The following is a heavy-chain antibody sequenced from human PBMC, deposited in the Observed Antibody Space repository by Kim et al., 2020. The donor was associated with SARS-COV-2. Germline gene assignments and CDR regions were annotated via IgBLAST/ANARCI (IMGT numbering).Heavy chain of an antibody. CDR1: GFTFSTYC. V-gene: IGHV3-23*01. J-gene: IGHJ4*02. CDR3: ARTRGRAAVGINYYFEC. D-gene: IGHD6-13*01. CDR2: VSGSGGST. Sequence: GGSLRLSCAASGFTFSTYCMSWVRQAPGKGLEWVSSVSGSGGSTYYADSAKGRFTTSRDNSKNTVYLQMNSLRVDDTAVYYCARTRGRAAVGINYYFECWGLGTLVSLSS.